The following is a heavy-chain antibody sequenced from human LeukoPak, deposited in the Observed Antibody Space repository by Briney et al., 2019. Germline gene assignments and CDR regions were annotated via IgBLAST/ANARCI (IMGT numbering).Heavy chain of an antibody. CDR2: IYYSGST. V-gene: IGHV4-30-4*01. CDR3: ARSLLSAGSGSYGFDP. Sequence: TSETLSLTCSVSGGSISSGDYYWSWIRQPPGKGLEWIVHIYYSGSTHHNPSLKSRVTISVDTSKNQFSLKLSSVTATDTAVYYCARSLLSAGSGSYGFDPWGQGTLVTVSS. D-gene: IGHD3-10*01. J-gene: IGHJ5*02. CDR1: GGSISSGDYY.